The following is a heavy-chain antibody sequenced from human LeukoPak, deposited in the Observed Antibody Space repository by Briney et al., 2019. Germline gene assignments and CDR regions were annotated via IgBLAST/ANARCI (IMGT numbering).Heavy chain of an antibody. D-gene: IGHD2-2*01. Sequence: GGSLRLSCAASGFTFSSYAMSWVRQAPGKGLEWVSAISCSGGSTYYADSVKGRFIISRDNSKNTLYLQMNSLRAEDTAVYYCAKSRIDCSSTSCYVPFDYWGQGTLVTVSS. V-gene: IGHV3-23*01. CDR2: ISCSGGST. CDR3: AKSRIDCSSTSCYVPFDY. J-gene: IGHJ4*02. CDR1: GFTFSSYA.